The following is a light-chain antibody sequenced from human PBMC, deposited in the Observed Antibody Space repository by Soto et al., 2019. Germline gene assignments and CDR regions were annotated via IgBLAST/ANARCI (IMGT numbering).Light chain of an antibody. CDR2: SNH. V-gene: IGLV1-44*01. J-gene: IGLJ3*02. Sequence: QSVLTPPPSASGTPGQRVTISCSGSSSNIGSNTVNGYPQIPGTAPKLLLYSNHQRPSGVPDRFSGSKSGTSASLAISGLQSEDEADYYCAAWDDSLNGYWVFGGGTQLTVL. CDR3: AAWDDSLNGYWV. CDR1: SSNIGSNT.